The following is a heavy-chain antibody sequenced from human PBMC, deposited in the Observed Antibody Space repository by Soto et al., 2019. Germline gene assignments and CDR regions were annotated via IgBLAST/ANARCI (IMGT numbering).Heavy chain of an antibody. CDR3: ASRGQVRESGYDPYYYYGMDV. J-gene: IGHJ6*02. CDR1: GYTFTSYG. V-gene: IGHV1-18*01. CDR2: ISAYNGNT. D-gene: IGHD5-12*01. Sequence: ASVKVSCKASGYTFTSYGISWVRQAPGQGLEWMGWISAYNGNTNYARKLQGGVTMTTDTSTSTAYMELRSLRSDDTAVYSCASRGQVRESGYDPYYYYGMDVWGQGTTVTVSS.